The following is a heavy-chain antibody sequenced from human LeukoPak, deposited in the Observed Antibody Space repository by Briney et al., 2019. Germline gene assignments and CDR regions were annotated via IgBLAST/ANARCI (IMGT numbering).Heavy chain of an antibody. CDR2: FTGRPGST. Sequence: GGSLRLSYETSGFTFTNYAMSWVRQAPGKGLEWLSAFTGRPGSTYYADSVRGLFTISRDTSKNTLFLEMSSLRVEDTAIYFCAKDHLLCTSTSCYIDYFDSWGQGTLVTVSS. J-gene: IGHJ4*02. CDR3: AKDHLLCTSTSCYIDYFDS. V-gene: IGHV3-23*01. CDR1: GFTFTNYA. D-gene: IGHD2-2*02.